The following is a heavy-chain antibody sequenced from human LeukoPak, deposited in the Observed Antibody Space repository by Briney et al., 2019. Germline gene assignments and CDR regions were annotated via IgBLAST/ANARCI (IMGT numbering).Heavy chain of an antibody. CDR1: GFTLSSYR. Sequence: GGSLRLSCAASGFTLSSYRMNWVREAPGKGLEWVSSISSSRTYIYYADSVKGRFILSRDNAKNSLYLQMTSLRAEDTAVYYCARDPAAATCAFDIWGQGTMVTVSS. D-gene: IGHD6-13*01. CDR3: ARDPAAATCAFDI. J-gene: IGHJ3*02. CDR2: ISSSRTYI. V-gene: IGHV3-21*01.